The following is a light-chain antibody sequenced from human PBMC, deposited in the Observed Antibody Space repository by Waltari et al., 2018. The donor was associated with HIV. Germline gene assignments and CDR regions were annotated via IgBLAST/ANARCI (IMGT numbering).Light chain of an antibody. J-gene: IGKJ4*01. CDR3: LQRSKST. V-gene: IGKV3-11*01. CDR2: DAS. Sequence: EIVLTQSTATLSLSPGERATLSCRASQSVRSYLAWYQQKPGQAPRLLNYDASNRATGIPARFSGSGSGTDFTLTISSLEPEYCAVYYCLQRSKSTCGGGTKVEIK. CDR1: QSVRSY.